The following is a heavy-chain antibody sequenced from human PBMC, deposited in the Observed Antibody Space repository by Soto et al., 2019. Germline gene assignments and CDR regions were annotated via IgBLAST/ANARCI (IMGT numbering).Heavy chain of an antibody. J-gene: IGHJ4*02. D-gene: IGHD3-3*01. V-gene: IGHV3-33*01. Sequence: QVQLVESGGGVVQPGRSLRLSCAASGFTFSSYGMHWVRQAPGKGLEWVAVIWYDGSNKYNADSVKGRFTISRDNSKNTLYLQMSSLRAEDTAVYYCAREFWSGAFDYWGQGTLVTVSS. CDR2: IWYDGSNK. CDR3: AREFWSGAFDY. CDR1: GFTFSSYG.